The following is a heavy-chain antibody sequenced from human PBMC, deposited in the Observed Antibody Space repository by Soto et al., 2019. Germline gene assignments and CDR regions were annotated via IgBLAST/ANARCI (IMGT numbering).Heavy chain of an antibody. D-gene: IGHD4-17*01. Sequence: QVQLVESGGGVVQPGRSLRLSCAASGFTFSSYAMHWVRQAPGKGLEWVAVISYDGSNKYYGDSVKGRFTISRDNSKNTLYLQMNSLRAEDTAVYYCARETRVISFDYWGQGTLVTVSS. V-gene: IGHV3-30-3*01. J-gene: IGHJ4*02. CDR1: GFTFSSYA. CDR2: ISYDGSNK. CDR3: ARETRVISFDY.